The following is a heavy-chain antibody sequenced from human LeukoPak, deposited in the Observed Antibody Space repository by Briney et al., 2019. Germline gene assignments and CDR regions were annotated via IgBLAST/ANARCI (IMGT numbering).Heavy chain of an antibody. CDR1: GGSISSGGSY. D-gene: IGHD1-14*01. V-gene: IGHV4-30-2*01. Sequence: SETLSLTCTVAGGSISSGGSYWSWIRQPPGKGLEWIGYIYHSGSTYYNPSLKSRVTISVDRSKNQFSLKLSSVTAADTAVYYCARDRSNRNDYWGQGTLVTVSS. J-gene: IGHJ4*02. CDR2: IYHSGST. CDR3: ARDRSNRNDY.